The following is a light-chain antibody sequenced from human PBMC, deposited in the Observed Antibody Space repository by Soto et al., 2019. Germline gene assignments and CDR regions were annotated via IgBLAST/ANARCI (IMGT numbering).Light chain of an antibody. CDR3: QQYHSDPIT. CDR2: WAS. J-gene: IGKJ5*01. V-gene: IGKV4-1*01. CDR1: QSVLSKNQNY. Sequence: DFVMTQFPDSLAVSVGETATISCKSSQSVLSKNQNYLAWFQQKPGQPPRLLISWASNPVSGVPDRFRGSGSETDFTPTISSLQAEDVAVYYCQQYHSDPITFGQGTRL.